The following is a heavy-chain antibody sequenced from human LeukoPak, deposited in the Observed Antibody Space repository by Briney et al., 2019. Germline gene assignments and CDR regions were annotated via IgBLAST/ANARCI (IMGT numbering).Heavy chain of an antibody. CDR3: ARGRSPPGRFLPRYYYYGMDV. D-gene: IGHD3-3*01. CDR2: INHSGST. J-gene: IGHJ6*02. CDR1: GGSFSGYY. Sequence: SETLSLTCAVYGGSFSGYYWSWIRQPPGKGLEWIGEINHSGSTNYNPSLKSRVTISVDTSKNQFSLKLSSVTAADTAVYYCARGRSPPGRFLPRYYYYGMDVWGQGTTVTVSS. V-gene: IGHV4-34*01.